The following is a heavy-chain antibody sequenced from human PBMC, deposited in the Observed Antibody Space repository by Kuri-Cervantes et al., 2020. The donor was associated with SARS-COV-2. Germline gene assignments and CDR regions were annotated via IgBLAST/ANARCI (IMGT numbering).Heavy chain of an antibody. CDR3: ARQPGGLIVVVPAAPGWFDP. CDR1: GGSFSGYH. Sequence: SETLSLTCAVYGGSFSGYHWSWIRQPPGKGLEWIGEINHSGSTNYNPSLKSRVTISVDTSKNQFSLKLSSVTAADTAVYYCARQPGGLIVVVPAAPGWFDPWGQGTLVTVSS. V-gene: IGHV4-34*01. D-gene: IGHD2-2*01. CDR2: INHSGST. J-gene: IGHJ5*02.